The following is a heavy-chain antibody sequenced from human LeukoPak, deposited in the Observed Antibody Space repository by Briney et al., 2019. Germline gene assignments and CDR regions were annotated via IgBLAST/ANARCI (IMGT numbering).Heavy chain of an antibody. CDR3: VKDLSGRYTFDY. CDR1: GFTFSSYA. J-gene: IGHJ4*02. V-gene: IGHV3-64D*09. Sequence: GGSLRLSCSASGFTFSSYAMHWVREAPGEGLEYVSGINDNGGRTHYGDSLKGRFTISRDNSKNTLYLQMSTLRAEDTAVYYCVKDLSGRYTFDYWGQGTLVTVSS. D-gene: IGHD1-26*01. CDR2: INDNGGRT.